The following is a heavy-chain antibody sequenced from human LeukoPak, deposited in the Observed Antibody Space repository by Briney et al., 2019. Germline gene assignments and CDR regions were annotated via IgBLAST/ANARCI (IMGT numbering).Heavy chain of an antibody. CDR3: ARGEMVQVY. CDR2: IDTDGSTT. V-gene: IGHV3-74*01. D-gene: IGHD5-24*01. Sequence: GGSLRLSCVASGFTFSSYWMHWVRQAPGKGLVWVSRIDTDGSTTSYADSVKGRFTISRDNAKNTLYLQMNSLRADDTAVYYCARGEMVQVYWGQGTLVTVSS. J-gene: IGHJ4*02. CDR1: GFTFSSYW.